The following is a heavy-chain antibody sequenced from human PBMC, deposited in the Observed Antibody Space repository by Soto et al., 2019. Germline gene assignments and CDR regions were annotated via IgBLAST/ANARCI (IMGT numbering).Heavy chain of an antibody. Sequence: PGGSLRLSCAASGFTFSSYDMHWVRQATGKGLEWVSAIGTAGDTYYPGSVKGRFTISRENAKNSLYLQMNSLRAGDTAVYYCARDGAPYDSSGYPSGGYYYYGMDVWGQGTTVTVSS. CDR1: GFTFSSYD. D-gene: IGHD3-22*01. CDR2: IGTAGDT. CDR3: ARDGAPYDSSGYPSGGYYYYGMDV. V-gene: IGHV3-13*01. J-gene: IGHJ6*02.